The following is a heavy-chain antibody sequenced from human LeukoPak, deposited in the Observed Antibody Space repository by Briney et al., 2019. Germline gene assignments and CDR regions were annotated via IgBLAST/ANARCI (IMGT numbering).Heavy chain of an antibody. Sequence: ASVKVSCKASGYTFTSYDINWVRQATGQGLEWMGWMNPNSGNTNYAQKLQGRVTMTTDTSTSTAYMELRSLRSDDTAVYYCASHYCSGGSCYPGSLDYWGQGTLVTVSS. V-gene: IGHV1-18*01. D-gene: IGHD2-15*01. CDR3: ASHYCSGGSCYPGSLDY. J-gene: IGHJ4*02. CDR1: GYTFTSYD. CDR2: MNPNSGNT.